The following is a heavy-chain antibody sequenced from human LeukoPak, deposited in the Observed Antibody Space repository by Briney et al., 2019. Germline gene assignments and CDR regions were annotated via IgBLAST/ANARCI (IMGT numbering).Heavy chain of an antibody. Sequence: GGSLRLSCAASGFIFSDYYMNWVRQAPGKGLEWVSSIHSSSGSIYYADSLKGRFTISRDNAKNSLYLQMNSLRAEDTAVYYCARDLAWDAFDIWGQGTMVTVSS. J-gene: IGHJ3*02. CDR2: IHSSSGSI. CDR1: GFIFSDYY. V-gene: IGHV3-69-1*01. CDR3: ARDLAWDAFDI.